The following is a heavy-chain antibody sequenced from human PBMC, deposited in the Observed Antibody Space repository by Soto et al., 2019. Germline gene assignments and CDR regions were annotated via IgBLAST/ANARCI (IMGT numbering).Heavy chain of an antibody. Sequence: QVQLVQSGAEVKKPGSSVKVSCKASGGTFSSYAISWVRQAPGQGLEWMGGIIPIFGTANYAQKFQGRVTIXADXSXITAYMELSSLRSEDTAVYYCARAWNEVYVGSVMDVWGQGTTVTVSS. V-gene: IGHV1-69*12. D-gene: IGHD2-15*01. CDR1: GGTFSSYA. J-gene: IGHJ6*02. CDR3: ARAWNEVYVGSVMDV. CDR2: IIPIFGTA.